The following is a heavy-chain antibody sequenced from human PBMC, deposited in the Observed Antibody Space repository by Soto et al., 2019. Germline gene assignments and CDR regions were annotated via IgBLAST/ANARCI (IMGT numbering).Heavy chain of an antibody. CDR1: GFSLSTRGVG. CDR2: LYWDDDE. J-gene: IGHJ4*02. CDR3: AHRPRGFTYFFDY. Sequence: QITLNESGPTLVKPTQTLTLTCTFSGFSLSTRGVGMGRIRQPPGKALEWLALLYWDDDERYSPSLMSRLTITKDTSKNQVFLTMTNVDPVDTATYYCAHRPRGFTYFFDYWGQGTLVTVSS. V-gene: IGHV2-5*02.